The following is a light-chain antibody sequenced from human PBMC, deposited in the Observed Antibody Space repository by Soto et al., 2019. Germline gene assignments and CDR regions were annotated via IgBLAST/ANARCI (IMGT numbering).Light chain of an antibody. CDR2: KAS. CDR1: QSISSW. Sequence: DIQMTQSPSTLSASVGDRVTITCRASQSISSWLAWYQQKPGKAPKLLIYKASNLQSGVPSRFSGSGSGTEFTLTISSRQPDDFATYYCQQYNSSPWTFGPGTKVEIK. V-gene: IGKV1-5*03. J-gene: IGKJ1*01. CDR3: QQYNSSPWT.